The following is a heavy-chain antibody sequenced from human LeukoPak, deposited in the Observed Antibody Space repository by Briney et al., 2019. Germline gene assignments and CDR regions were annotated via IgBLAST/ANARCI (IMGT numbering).Heavy chain of an antibody. Sequence: SETLSLTCTVSGGSISNGDYHWSWIRQPPGKGLEWIGYIYYSGSTYYNPSLKSRATISVDTSKNQFSLKLSSVTAADTAVYYCARGLRLSCSPTDYWGQGTLVTVSS. V-gene: IGHV4-30-4*01. CDR3: ARGLRLSCSPTDY. J-gene: IGHJ4*02. D-gene: IGHD2-21*01. CDR1: GGSISNGDYH. CDR2: IYYSGST.